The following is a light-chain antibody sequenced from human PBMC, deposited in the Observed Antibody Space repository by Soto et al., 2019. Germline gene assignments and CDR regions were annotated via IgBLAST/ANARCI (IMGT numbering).Light chain of an antibody. CDR3: QQYNNWQT. CDR1: QGVSSY. CDR2: DAS. Sequence: EIVLTQSPATLSLSPGERATLSCRASQGVSSYLAWYQQKPGQAPRLLIYDASNRATGIPARFSGSGSGTDFTLTISSLEPEDFAVYYCQQYNNWQTFGQGTKVDIK. V-gene: IGKV3-11*01. J-gene: IGKJ1*01.